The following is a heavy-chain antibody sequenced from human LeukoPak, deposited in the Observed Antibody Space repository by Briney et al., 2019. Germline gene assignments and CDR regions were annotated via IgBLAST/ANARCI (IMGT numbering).Heavy chain of an antibody. CDR2: IHISGSS. CDR3: ARERSTSVNTYYFDS. Sequence: PSETLSLTCAVSGGSITSYYWNWLRQPAGKGLEWIGRIHISGSSKYNPSLKSRVTMSLDTSTNQFSLKLSSVTAADTAVYYCARERSTSVNTYYFDSWGQGTLVTVSS. V-gene: IGHV4-4*07. J-gene: IGHJ4*02. CDR1: GGSITSYY. D-gene: IGHD4-11*01.